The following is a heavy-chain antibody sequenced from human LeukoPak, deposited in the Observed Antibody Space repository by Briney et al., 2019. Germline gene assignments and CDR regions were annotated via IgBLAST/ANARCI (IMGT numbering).Heavy chain of an antibody. CDR2: MNPNSGNT. V-gene: IGHV1-8*03. Sequence: GASVKVSCKASGYTFTSYDINWVRQATGQGLEWMGWMNPNSGNTGYAQKFQGSVTITRNTSISTAYMELSSLRSEDTAVYYCARSSYYYYMDVWGKGTTVTVSS. CDR3: ARSSYYYYMDV. CDR1: GYTFTSYD. J-gene: IGHJ6*03.